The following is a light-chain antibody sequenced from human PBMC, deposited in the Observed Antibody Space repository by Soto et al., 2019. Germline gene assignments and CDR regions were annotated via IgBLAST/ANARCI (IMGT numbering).Light chain of an antibody. CDR2: ATS. V-gene: IGKV1-12*01. Sequence: IQMTQSPSSVSASVGDRVILTCRASQRISSWLAWYHQRPGKAPKLLIYATSTLETGVPSRFSGRGSGRDFTLTISSLQPEDLGTYFCQQANSVPWTFGQGTKVEVK. J-gene: IGKJ1*01. CDR3: QQANSVPWT. CDR1: QRISSW.